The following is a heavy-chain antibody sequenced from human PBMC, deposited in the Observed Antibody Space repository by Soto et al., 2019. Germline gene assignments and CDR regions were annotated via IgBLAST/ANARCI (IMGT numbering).Heavy chain of an antibody. CDR3: AKASPDIVVVPAATNWFDP. CDR1: GFTFSSYA. V-gene: IGHV3-23*01. Sequence: GGSLRLSCAASGFTFSSYAMSWVRQAPGKGLEWVSAISGSGGSTYYADSVKGRFTISRDNSENTLYLQMNSLRAEDTAVYYCAKASPDIVVVPAATNWFDPWGQGTLVTVSS. J-gene: IGHJ5*02. CDR2: ISGSGGST. D-gene: IGHD2-2*01.